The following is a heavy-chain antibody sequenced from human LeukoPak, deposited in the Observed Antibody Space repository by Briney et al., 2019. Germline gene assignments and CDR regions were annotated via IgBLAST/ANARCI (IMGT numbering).Heavy chain of an antibody. J-gene: IGHJ3*02. CDR1: GYTFTSYD. CDR2: MNPNSGNT. V-gene: IGHV1-8*01. D-gene: IGHD3-16*01. CDR3: ARVGGGRAYGAFDI. Sequence: ASVKVSCKTSGYTFTSYDINWVRQATGQGLEWMGWMNPNSGNTGYAQNFQGRVTMTRDPSISTAYMELSSLRSEDTAVYYCARVGGGRAYGAFDIWGQGTMVTVSS.